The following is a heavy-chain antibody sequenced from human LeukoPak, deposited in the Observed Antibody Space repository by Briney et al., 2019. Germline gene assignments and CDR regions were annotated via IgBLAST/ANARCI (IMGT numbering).Heavy chain of an antibody. Sequence: GGSLRLSCAASGFTFSSYAMNWVRQAPGKGLEWVSAISGSGGSTYYADSVKGRFTISRDNSKNTLFLQMNSLRVEDTAVYYCARDGTYSYGYGFDYWGQGTLVIVSS. V-gene: IGHV3-23*01. CDR1: GFTFSSYA. J-gene: IGHJ4*02. CDR3: ARDGTYSYGYGFDY. D-gene: IGHD5-18*01. CDR2: ISGSGGST.